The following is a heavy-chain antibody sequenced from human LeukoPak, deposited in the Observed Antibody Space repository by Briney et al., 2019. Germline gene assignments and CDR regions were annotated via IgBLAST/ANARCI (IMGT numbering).Heavy chain of an antibody. CDR1: GFTLSSYS. D-gene: IGHD5-18*01. CDR2: ISSSSSTI. Sequence: GRSLRLSCAASGFTLSSYSMNWVRQAPGNGLEWVSYISSSSSTIYYADSVKGRFTISRDNAKNSLYLQMNSLRAEDTAVYYCASPGGYSYGCLDYWGQGTLVTVSS. CDR3: ASPGGYSYGCLDY. V-gene: IGHV3-48*01. J-gene: IGHJ4*02.